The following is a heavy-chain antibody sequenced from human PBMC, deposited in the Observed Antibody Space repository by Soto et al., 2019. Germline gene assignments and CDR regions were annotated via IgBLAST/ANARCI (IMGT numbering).Heavy chain of an antibody. D-gene: IGHD3-10*01. V-gene: IGHV4-59*01. CDR1: GGFISNSY. CDR3: ARVPSYHGSGTMDV. Sequence: ASETLSLTCTVSGGFISNSYWSWIRQAPGRGLEWIGYVYYTGSPNYNPSLKSRDTKSVDTSKTQFSLRLSSVTAGDTAVYYCARVPSYHGSGTMDVWGLGTTVTVSS. J-gene: IGHJ6*02. CDR2: VYYTGSP.